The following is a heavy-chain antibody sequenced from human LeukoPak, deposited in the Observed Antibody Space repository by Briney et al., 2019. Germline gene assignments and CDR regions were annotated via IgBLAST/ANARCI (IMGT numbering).Heavy chain of an antibody. V-gene: IGHV1-8*01. CDR3: ARGPKTYSSGWSPSGYYYGMDV. Sequence: ASVKVSCKASGYTFTSYDINWVRQATGQGLEWMGWMNPNSGNTGYAQKFQGRVTMTRNTSISTAYMEPSSLRSEDTAVYYCARGPKTYSSGWSPSGYYYGMDVWGQGTTVTVSS. CDR2: MNPNSGNT. CDR1: GYTFTSYD. J-gene: IGHJ6*02. D-gene: IGHD6-19*01.